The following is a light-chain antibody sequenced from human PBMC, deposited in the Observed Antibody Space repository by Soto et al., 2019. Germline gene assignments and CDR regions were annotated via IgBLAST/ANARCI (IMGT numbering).Light chain of an antibody. CDR2: DVR. Sequence: QSALTQPRSVSGSPGQSVTISCTGTSSDVGAYNYVSWYQQHPGKAPKLMIFDVRERPSGVPDRFSGSKFGNTASLAISGLQAEDEAEYFCCSYAGSYSWVFGGGTKLPS. J-gene: IGLJ3*02. CDR1: SSDVGAYNY. V-gene: IGLV2-11*01. CDR3: CSYAGSYSWV.